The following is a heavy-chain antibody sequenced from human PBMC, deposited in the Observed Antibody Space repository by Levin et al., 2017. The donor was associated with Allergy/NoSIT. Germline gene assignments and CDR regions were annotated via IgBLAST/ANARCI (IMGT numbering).Heavy chain of an antibody. Sequence: SETLSHTCTVSGGSISSSSYYWGWIRQPPGKGLEWIGSIYYSGSTYYNPSLKSRVTISVDTSKNQFSLKLSSVTAADTAVYYCASNIAAAVRGYWGQGTLVTVSS. J-gene: IGHJ4*02. V-gene: IGHV4-39*07. CDR1: GGSISSSSYY. CDR2: IYYSGST. CDR3: ASNIAAAVRGY. D-gene: IGHD6-13*01.